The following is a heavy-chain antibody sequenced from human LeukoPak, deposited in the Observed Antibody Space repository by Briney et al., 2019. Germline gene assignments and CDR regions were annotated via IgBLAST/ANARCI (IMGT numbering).Heavy chain of an antibody. V-gene: IGHV3-53*05. J-gene: IGHJ4*02. D-gene: IGHD5-12*01. Sequence: PGGSLRLSCAASGFTVSSNYMSWVRQAPGKGLEWVSLIYSGGSTYYADSVKGRFTISRDNSKNTLYLQMNSLRGDDTAVYYCANPQSRGYDYLDYWGQGTLVTVSS. CDR2: IYSGGST. CDR1: GFTVSSNY. CDR3: ANPQSRGYDYLDY.